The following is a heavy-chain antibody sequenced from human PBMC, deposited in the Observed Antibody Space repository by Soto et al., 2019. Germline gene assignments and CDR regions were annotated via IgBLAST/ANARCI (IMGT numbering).Heavy chain of an antibody. CDR2: IIPFFGTT. D-gene: IGHD6-19*01. CDR3: VRSPGWYKIDS. J-gene: IGHJ4*02. Sequence: SVKVSCKASGGTFSNYAISWVRQAPGQGLEWMGGIIPFFGTTNYAQSFQGRVTFTADESTSTAYMELSSLRSEDTAVYYCVRSPGWYKIDSWGQGILVTVSS. V-gene: IGHV1-69*13. CDR1: GGTFSNYA.